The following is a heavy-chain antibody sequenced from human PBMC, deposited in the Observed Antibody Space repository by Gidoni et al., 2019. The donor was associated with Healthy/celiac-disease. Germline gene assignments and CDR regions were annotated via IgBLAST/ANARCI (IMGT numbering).Heavy chain of an antibody. CDR2: IYHSVST. J-gene: IGHJ6*02. Sequence: QVQLQDSGPGLVKPSGTLSLTCAFSGCSISSSNWWSWVRQPQGKGLEWIGEIYHSVSTNYNPSLKSRVTISVDKSKNQFSRKLSSVTAADTAVYYCARASFRGVYGMDVWGQGTTVTVSS. V-gene: IGHV4-4*02. CDR3: ARASFRGVYGMDV. CDR1: GCSISSSNW. D-gene: IGHD3-10*01.